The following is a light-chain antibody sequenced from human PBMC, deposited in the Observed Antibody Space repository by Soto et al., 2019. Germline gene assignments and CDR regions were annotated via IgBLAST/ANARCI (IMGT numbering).Light chain of an antibody. CDR2: GNT. J-gene: IGLJ3*02. CDR3: QSWDCSSYTTTSTLV. Sequence: QSVLTQPPSVSGAPGQRVTISCTGSSSNIGTGYDVHWYQQLPGTAPKLLIYGNTNRPSGVPDRFSGSKSGTSASLAITGLQAEDEADYYCQSWDCSSYTTTSTLVFGRGTKLTVL. V-gene: IGLV1-40*01. CDR1: SSNIGTGYD.